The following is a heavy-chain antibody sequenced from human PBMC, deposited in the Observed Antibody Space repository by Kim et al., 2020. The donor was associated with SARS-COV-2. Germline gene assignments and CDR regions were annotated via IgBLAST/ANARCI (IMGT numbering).Heavy chain of an antibody. Sequence: GRSLRPSCAASGFTFSSYAMSWVRQAPGKGLEWVSAISGSGGSTYYADSVKGRFTISRDNSKNTLYLQMNSLRAEDTAVYYCAKRPVLRFLDYWGQGTLVTVSS. D-gene: IGHD3-3*01. CDR3: AKRPVLRFLDY. CDR1: GFTFSSYA. J-gene: IGHJ4*02. V-gene: IGHV3-23*01. CDR2: ISGSGGST.